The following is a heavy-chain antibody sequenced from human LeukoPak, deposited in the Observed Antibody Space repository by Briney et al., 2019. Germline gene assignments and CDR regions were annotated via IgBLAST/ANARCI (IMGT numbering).Heavy chain of an antibody. J-gene: IGHJ6*02. CDR2: ISYDGSNA. Sequence: PGRSLRLSCATSGFTFSSFAIHWVRQAPGKGLEWVAVISYDGSNAYYGDSVKGRFTISRDNSKNTLYLQMNSLRAEDTAVYYCARDRYYYYGMDVWGQGTTVTVSS. CDR3: ARDRYYYYGMDV. V-gene: IGHV3-30*03. CDR1: GFTFSSFA.